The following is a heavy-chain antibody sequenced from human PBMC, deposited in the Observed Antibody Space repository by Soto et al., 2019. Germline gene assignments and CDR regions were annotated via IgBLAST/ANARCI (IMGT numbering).Heavy chain of an antibody. CDR3: ARDFIAARPGWFDP. J-gene: IGHJ5*02. D-gene: IGHD6-6*01. Sequence: RLSCAASGFTFSSYSMNWVRQAPGKGLEWVSSISSSSSYIYYADSVKGRFTISRDNAKNSLYLQMNSLRAEDTAVYYCARDFIAARPGWFDPWGQGTLVTVSS. V-gene: IGHV3-21*01. CDR1: GFTFSSYS. CDR2: ISSSSSYI.